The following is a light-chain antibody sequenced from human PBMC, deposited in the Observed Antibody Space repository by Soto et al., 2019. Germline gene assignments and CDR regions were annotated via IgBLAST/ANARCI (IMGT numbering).Light chain of an antibody. V-gene: IGKV3-15*01. CDR2: GAF. J-gene: IGKJ4*01. CDR3: QQYTNLET. CDR1: QSVTFD. Sequence: EIVLTQSPATLSVSPGGSATLSCRASQSVTFDLAWYQQRPGQAPRLLIYGAFKRATGVPARFSGSGSGTEFTLTISGLESEEFAVYYCQQYTNLETFGGGTRVEIK.